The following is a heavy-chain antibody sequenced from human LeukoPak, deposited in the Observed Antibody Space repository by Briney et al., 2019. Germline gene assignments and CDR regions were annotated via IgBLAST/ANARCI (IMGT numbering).Heavy chain of an antibody. Sequence: GSLRLSCAASGFTFSSYAMSWVRQAPGKGLEWVSSISGSGGSTYYADSVKGRFTISRDNSKNTLYLQMNSPRAEDTAVYYCAREGLRSYYGMDVWGQGTTVTVSS. CDR3: AREGLRSYYGMDV. V-gene: IGHV3-23*01. D-gene: IGHD5-12*01. CDR1: GFTFSSYA. CDR2: ISGSGGST. J-gene: IGHJ6*02.